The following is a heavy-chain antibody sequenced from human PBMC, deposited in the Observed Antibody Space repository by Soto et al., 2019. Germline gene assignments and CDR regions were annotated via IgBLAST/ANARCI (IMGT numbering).Heavy chain of an antibody. CDR3: ARIVVVPAAMCFDY. Sequence: GLLRLSCAASGFTFSSYGMNWVRQAPGKGLEWVSSISSSSSYIYYADSVKGRFTISRDNAKNSLYLQMNSLRAEDTAVYYCARIVVVPAAMCFDYWGQGTLVTVSS. V-gene: IGHV3-21*01. D-gene: IGHD2-2*01. CDR2: ISSSSSYI. CDR1: GFTFSSYG. J-gene: IGHJ4*02.